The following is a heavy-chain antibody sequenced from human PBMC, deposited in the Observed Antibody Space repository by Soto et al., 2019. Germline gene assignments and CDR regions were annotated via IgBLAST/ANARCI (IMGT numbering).Heavy chain of an antibody. J-gene: IGHJ5*02. CDR2: IYYSGST. Sequence: SETLSLTCTVSGGSISSYYWSWIRQPPGKGLEWIGYIYYSGSTNYNPSLKSRVTISVDTSKNQFSLKLSSVTAADTAVYYCARGTVVPAAMSWLDPWGQGTLVTVSS. CDR3: ARGTVVPAAMSWLDP. V-gene: IGHV4-59*01. CDR1: GGSISSYY. D-gene: IGHD2-2*01.